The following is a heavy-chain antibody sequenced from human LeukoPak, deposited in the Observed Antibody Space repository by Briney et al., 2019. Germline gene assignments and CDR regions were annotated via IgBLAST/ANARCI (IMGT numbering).Heavy chain of an antibody. CDR1: GFTFNNFG. V-gene: IGHV3-23*01. D-gene: IGHD6-19*01. J-gene: IGHJ4*02. CDR2: ISVSGGTT. Sequence: GGSLRLSCAASGFTFNNFGMTWVRQPPGKGLEWVSTISVSGGTTYYADSVKGRFTISRDNSKNTLYLQMNSLRAEDTAVYYCALAVAGAYYFDYWGQGTLVTVSS. CDR3: ALAVAGAYYFDY.